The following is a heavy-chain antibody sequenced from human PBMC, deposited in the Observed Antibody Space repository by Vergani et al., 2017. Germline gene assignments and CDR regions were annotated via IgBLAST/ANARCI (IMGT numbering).Heavy chain of an antibody. V-gene: IGHV3-11*01. CDR1: GFTFSDYY. CDR2: ISSSGSTI. Sequence: QVQLVESGGGLVKPGGSLRLSCAASGFTFSDYYMCWIRQAPGKGLEGVSYISSSGSTIYYADSVKGRFTIARDNAKNSLYLQMNSLRAEDTAVYYWARDPGISATGWFDPWGQGTLVTVSS. D-gene: IGHD3-3*02. J-gene: IGHJ5*02. CDR3: ARDPGISATGWFDP.